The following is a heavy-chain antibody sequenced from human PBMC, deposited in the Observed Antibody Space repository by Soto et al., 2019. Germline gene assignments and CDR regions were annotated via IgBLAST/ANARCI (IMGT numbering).Heavy chain of an antibody. V-gene: IGHV1-46*03. D-gene: IGHD6-19*01. CDR2: INPSGGST. Sequence: ASVKVSCKASGYTFTSYYMHWVRQAPGQGLEWMGIINPSGGSTSYAQKLQGRVTMTRDTSTSTVYMELSSLRSEDTAVYYCARGIAVAGTPPFFDYWGQGTLVTVSS. CDR1: GYTFTSYY. CDR3: ARGIAVAGTPPFFDY. J-gene: IGHJ4*02.